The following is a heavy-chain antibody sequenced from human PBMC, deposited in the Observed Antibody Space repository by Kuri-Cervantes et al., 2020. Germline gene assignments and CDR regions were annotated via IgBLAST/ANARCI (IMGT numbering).Heavy chain of an antibody. J-gene: IGHJ4*02. Sequence: GESLKISCAASGFTFSSYGMHWVRQAPGKGLEWVAVIWYDGSNKYYADSVKGRFTISRDNSKNTLYLQMNSLRAEDTAVYYCARAVVTHFDYWGQGTLVTVSS. CDR1: GFTFSSYG. V-gene: IGHV3-33*01. D-gene: IGHD4-23*01. CDR2: IWYDGSNK. CDR3: ARAVVTHFDY.